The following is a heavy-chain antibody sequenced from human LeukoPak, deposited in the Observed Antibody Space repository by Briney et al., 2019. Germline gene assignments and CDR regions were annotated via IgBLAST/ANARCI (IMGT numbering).Heavy chain of an antibody. J-gene: IGHJ4*02. CDR2: IRPDGSGT. D-gene: IGHD3-22*01. CDR1: GFSFSNFW. Sequence: GGSLRLSCAASGFSFSNFWMRWVRQAPGKGPEWVANIRPDGSGTDYVDSVKGRFTISRDNAKNSLYLQMNSLRAEDTAVYYCARDSSGYFDYWGQGALVTVSS. CDR3: ARDSSGYFDY. V-gene: IGHV3-7*01.